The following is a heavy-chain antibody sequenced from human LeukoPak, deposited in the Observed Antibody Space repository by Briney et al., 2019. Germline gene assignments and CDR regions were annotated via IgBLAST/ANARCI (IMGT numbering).Heavy chain of an antibody. J-gene: IGHJ5*02. CDR1: GFTFSSYS. V-gene: IGHV3-48*02. CDR3: ARGRSGSYWPIDWFDP. D-gene: IGHD1-26*01. CDR2: ISSSSSTT. Sequence: GGSLRLSCAASGFTFSSYSMNWVRQAPGKGLEWVSYISSSSSTTYYADSVKGRFTISRDNAKNSLYLQMNSLRDEDTAVYYCARGRSGSYWPIDWFDPWGQGTLVTVSS.